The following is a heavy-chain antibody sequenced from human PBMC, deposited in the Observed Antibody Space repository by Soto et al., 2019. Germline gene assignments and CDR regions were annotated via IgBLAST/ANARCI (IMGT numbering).Heavy chain of an antibody. V-gene: IGHV3-48*02. Sequence: GESLKISCAASGFTFSSYSMNWVRQAPGKGLEWVSYISSSSSTIYYADSVKGRFTISRDNAKNSLYLQMNSLRDEDTAVYYCARDRLDYYDSSGYWDAFDIWGQGTMVTVSS. CDR2: ISSSSSTI. D-gene: IGHD3-22*01. CDR3: ARDRLDYYDSSGYWDAFDI. J-gene: IGHJ3*02. CDR1: GFTFSSYS.